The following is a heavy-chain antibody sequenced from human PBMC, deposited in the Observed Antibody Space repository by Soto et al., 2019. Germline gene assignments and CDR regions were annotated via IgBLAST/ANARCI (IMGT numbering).Heavy chain of an antibody. CDR1: GGTFSSYT. J-gene: IGHJ4*02. Sequence: SVKVSCKASGGTFSSYTISWVRQAPGQGLEWMGRIIPILGIANYAQKFQGRVTITADKSTSTAYMELSSLRSEDTAVYYCARARGIAAAGTGFLSTPIDYWGQGTLVTVSS. CDR3: ARARGIAAAGTGFLSTPIDY. D-gene: IGHD6-13*01. CDR2: IIPILGIA. V-gene: IGHV1-69*02.